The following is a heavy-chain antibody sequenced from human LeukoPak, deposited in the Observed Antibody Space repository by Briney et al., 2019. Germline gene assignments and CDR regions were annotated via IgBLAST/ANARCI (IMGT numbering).Heavy chain of an antibody. CDR1: GGSISSGSYY. CDR2: IYTSGST. Sequence: PSETLSLTCTVSGGSISSGSYYWSWIRQPAGKGLEWIGRIYTSGSTNYNPSLKSRVTISVDTSKNQFSLKLSSVTAADTAVYYCARDQFSPNYYDSSGYGYWGQGTLVTVSS. J-gene: IGHJ4*02. V-gene: IGHV4-61*02. CDR3: ARDQFSPNYYDSSGYGY. D-gene: IGHD3-22*01.